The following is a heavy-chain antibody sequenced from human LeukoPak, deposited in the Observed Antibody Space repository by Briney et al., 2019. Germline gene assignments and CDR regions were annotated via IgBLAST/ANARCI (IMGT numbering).Heavy chain of an antibody. V-gene: IGHV4-59*08. CDR1: GGSISSYY. CDR3: ARHPLGWELLSWYFDL. CDR2: IYYSGHT. Sequence: SETLSLTCTVSGGSISSYYWNWIRQPPGKGLEWIGYIYYSGHTNYNPSLKSRVTISVDTSKNQFSLKLSSVTAADTAVYYCARHPLGWELLSWYFDLWGRGTLVTVSS. D-gene: IGHD1-26*01. J-gene: IGHJ2*01.